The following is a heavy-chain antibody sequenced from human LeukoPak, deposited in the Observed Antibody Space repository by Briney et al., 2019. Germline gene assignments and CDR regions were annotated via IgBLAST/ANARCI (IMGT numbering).Heavy chain of an antibody. CDR3: ATGFWSGYFGPFYYYYGMDV. D-gene: IGHD3-3*01. CDR2: IDPSGGST. Sequence: ASVKVSCKASGYTFTSYYMHWVRQAPGQGLEWMGIIDPSGGSTSYAQKFQGRVTMTRDTSTSTVYMELSSLRSEDTAVYYCATGFWSGYFGPFYYYYGMDVWGQGTTVTVSS. CDR1: GYTFTSYY. V-gene: IGHV1-46*01. J-gene: IGHJ6*02.